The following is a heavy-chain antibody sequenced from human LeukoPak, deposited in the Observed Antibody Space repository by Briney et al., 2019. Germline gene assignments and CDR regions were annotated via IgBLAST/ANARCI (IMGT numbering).Heavy chain of an antibody. J-gene: IGHJ4*02. CDR2: IYCSGTT. CDR1: GGSISSGDYY. CDR3: ARTTVTSSDSFDF. Sequence: SQTLSLTCSVSGGSISSGDYYWSWIRQPPGKGLEWIGYIYCSGTTYYNPSLESRVAISVDTSKNQFSLRLSSVTAADTAVYYCARTTVTSSDSFDFWGQGTLVTVSS. D-gene: IGHD4-17*01. V-gene: IGHV4-30-4*01.